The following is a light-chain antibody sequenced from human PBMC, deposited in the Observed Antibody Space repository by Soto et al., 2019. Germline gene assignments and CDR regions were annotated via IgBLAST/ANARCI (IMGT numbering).Light chain of an antibody. CDR3: MQSTQLPPT. Sequence: DVVMTQTPLSLAVAPGQPASISCKSSQSLLHITGETFLFWYLQKPGQSPQPLIYEVSTRVSGVPDRFSGSGSGTDFTLDISRVETDDVGIYYCMQSTQLPPTFGQGTRREIK. V-gene: IGKV2D-29*02. J-gene: IGKJ5*01. CDR2: EVS. CDR1: QSLLHITGETF.